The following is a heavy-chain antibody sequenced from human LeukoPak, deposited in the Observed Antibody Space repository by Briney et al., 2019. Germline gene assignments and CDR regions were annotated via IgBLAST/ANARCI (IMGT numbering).Heavy chain of an antibody. CDR1: GGSFSGYY. CDR2: INHSGST. J-gene: IGHJ4*02. V-gene: IGHV4-34*01. Sequence: ADTLSLICAVYGGSFSGYYWSWIRQPPGKGLAWIGEINHSGSTNYNPSLKSRVTISVDTFKNQFSLKLSYVTAADTDVYYCARMFRYLYYDFWSGNYYFDYWGQGTLVTVSS. D-gene: IGHD3-3*01. CDR3: ARMFRYLYYDFWSGNYYFDY.